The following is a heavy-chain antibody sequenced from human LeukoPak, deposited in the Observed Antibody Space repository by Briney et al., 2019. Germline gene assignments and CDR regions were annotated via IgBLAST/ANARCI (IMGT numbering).Heavy chain of an antibody. D-gene: IGHD6-6*01. CDR2: IYTSGST. CDR3: ARGGLAARPGYFDY. V-gene: IGHV4-4*07. J-gene: IGHJ4*02. CDR1: GGSISSYY. Sequence: PSETLSLTCTVSGGSISSYYWSWIRQPAGKGLEWTGRIYTSGSTNYNPSLKSRVTISVDKSKNQFSLKLSSVTAADTAVYYCARGGLAARPGYFDYWGQGTLVTVSP.